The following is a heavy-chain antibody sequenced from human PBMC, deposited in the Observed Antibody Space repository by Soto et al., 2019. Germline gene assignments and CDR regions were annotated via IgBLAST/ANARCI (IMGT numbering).Heavy chain of an antibody. Sequence: PGESLKISCEGSGYNFNTYWIGWVRQMPGKGLEWMALIYPGDSDTRYSPSFEGQVTLSVDRSISTAYLQWSSLKASDSAVYYCARQGDMAATPADAFDIWGQGTLVTVS. CDR1: GYNFNTYW. CDR2: IYPGDSDT. V-gene: IGHV5-51*01. D-gene: IGHD6-19*01. J-gene: IGHJ3*02. CDR3: ARQGDMAATPADAFDI.